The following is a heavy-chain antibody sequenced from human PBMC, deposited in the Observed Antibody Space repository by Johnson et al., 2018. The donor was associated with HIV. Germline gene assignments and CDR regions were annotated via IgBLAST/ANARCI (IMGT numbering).Heavy chain of an antibody. D-gene: IGHD6-13*01. CDR3: AKVAVATAAGGVALDI. CDR1: GFTFSS. V-gene: IGHV3-33*06. Sequence: QVQLVESGEGVVQPGRSLRLSCAASGFTFSSMHWDRQAPGKGLEWVAVFWYDGSNKYYADSVKGRFTISRDNSTNTLYLQMNSLRAEDTAVYYCAKVAVATAAGGVALDIWGPGTMVTVSS. CDR2: FWYDGSNK. J-gene: IGHJ3*02.